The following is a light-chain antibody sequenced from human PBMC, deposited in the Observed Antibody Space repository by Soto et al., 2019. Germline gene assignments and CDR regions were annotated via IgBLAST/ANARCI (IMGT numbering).Light chain of an antibody. Sequence: DIQMTQSPPTLSASVGDSVTLTCRASQSIGAWLAWYRQKPGKAPELLIYSASTLETGVPSRFSDSGSGTEFTLTVSSLQPDDFATYYCQQYENYPLTFGEGTK. J-gene: IGKJ4*01. CDR1: QSIGAW. CDR2: SAS. CDR3: QQYENYPLT. V-gene: IGKV1-5*03.